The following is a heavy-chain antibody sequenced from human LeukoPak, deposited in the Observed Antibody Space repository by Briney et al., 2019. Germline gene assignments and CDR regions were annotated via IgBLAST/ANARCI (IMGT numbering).Heavy chain of an antibody. J-gene: IGHJ4*02. D-gene: IGHD3-22*01. V-gene: IGHV1-18*01. CDR2: ISAYNGNT. CDR3: ARERRYYDSSGYPDY. Sequence: ASVKVSCKASGYTFTSYGISWARQAPGQGLEWMGWISAYNGNTNYAQKLQGRVTMTTDTSTSTAYVELRSLRSDDTAVYYCARERRYYDSSGYPDYWGQGTLVTVSS. CDR1: GYTFTSYG.